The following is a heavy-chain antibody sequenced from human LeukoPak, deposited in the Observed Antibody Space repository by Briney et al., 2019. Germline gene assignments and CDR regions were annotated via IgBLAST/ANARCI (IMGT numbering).Heavy chain of an antibody. CDR2: IYYSGST. Sequence: SETLSLTCTVSGGSISSHYWNWIRQPPGKGLEWIGSIYYSGSTYYNPSLKSRVTISVDTSKNQFSLKLSSVTAADTAVYYCARDRPPYCSGGSCYSGGIDYWGQGTLVTVSS. J-gene: IGHJ4*02. V-gene: IGHV4-59*11. D-gene: IGHD2-15*01. CDR1: GGSISSHY. CDR3: ARDRPPYCSGGSCYSGGIDY.